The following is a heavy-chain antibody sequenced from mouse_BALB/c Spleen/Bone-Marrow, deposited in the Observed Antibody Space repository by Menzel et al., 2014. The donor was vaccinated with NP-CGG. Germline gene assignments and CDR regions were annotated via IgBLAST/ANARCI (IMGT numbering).Heavy chain of an antibody. Sequence: VKLMESGPDLVAPSQSLSITCTVSGFSLTSYGVHWVRQPPGKGLEWLVVIWSDGSTTYNSALKSRLSISKDNSKSQVFLKMNSLQTDDTAMYYCARHRYDVGAMDYWGQGTSVTVSS. V-gene: IGHV2-6-2*01. CDR2: IWSDGST. CDR3: ARHRYDVGAMDY. J-gene: IGHJ4*01. D-gene: IGHD2-12*01. CDR1: GFSLTSYG.